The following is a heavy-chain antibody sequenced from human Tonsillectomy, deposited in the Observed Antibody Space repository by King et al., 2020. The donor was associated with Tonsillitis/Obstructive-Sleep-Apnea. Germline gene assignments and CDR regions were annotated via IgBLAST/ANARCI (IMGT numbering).Heavy chain of an antibody. D-gene: IGHD4-17*01. V-gene: IGHV3-30*03. CDR3: AGGFRGYGDYYYFHGMDL. CDR1: GFSFRSYG. J-gene: IGHJ6*02. CDR2: ISYDGSDK. Sequence: VQLVESGGGVVQPGRSLRLSCAASGFSFRSYGMHWVRQAPGKGLEWVAVISYDGSDKFYVDSVKGRFTISRDNSKNTLYLEMHSLRAEDTAVYYCAGGFRGYGDYYYFHGMDLWGHGTTVTVSS.